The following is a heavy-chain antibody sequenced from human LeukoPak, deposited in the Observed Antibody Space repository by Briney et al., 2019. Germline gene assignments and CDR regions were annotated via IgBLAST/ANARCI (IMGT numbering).Heavy chain of an antibody. D-gene: IGHD2-2*01. CDR1: GGSFTTFA. CDR2: IIPILDIS. Sequence: GASVKVSCKASGGSFTTFAINWVRQAPGQGLEWMGRIIPILDISSYPQRFQDRVTITADKSTTTAFMELSSLRSEDTAVYYCAREGPHIGYCSGTRCYRVKYGLDVWGQGTTVTVSS. CDR3: AREGPHIGYCSGTRCYRVKYGLDV. J-gene: IGHJ6*02. V-gene: IGHV1-69*04.